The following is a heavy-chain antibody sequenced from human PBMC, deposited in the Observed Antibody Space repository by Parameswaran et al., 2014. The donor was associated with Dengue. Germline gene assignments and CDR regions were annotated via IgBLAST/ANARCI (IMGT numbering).Heavy chain of an antibody. Sequence: WVRQAPGQGLEWMGWINPNSGGTNYAQKFQGRVTMTRDTSISTAYMELSRLRSDDTAVYYCASLYYYDSSGYSAFDIWGQGDNGHRLL. CDR2: INPNSGGT. D-gene: IGHD3-22*01. V-gene: IGHV1-2*02. CDR3: ASLYYYDSSGYSAFDI. J-gene: IGHJ3*02.